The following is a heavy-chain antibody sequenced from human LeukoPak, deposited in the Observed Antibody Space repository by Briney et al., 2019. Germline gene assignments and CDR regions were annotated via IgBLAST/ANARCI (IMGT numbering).Heavy chain of an antibody. D-gene: IGHD6-19*01. CDR3: AKDLASLRSGWYFDY. CDR1: GFTFSNYW. Sequence: GSLRLSCAASGFTFSNYWMTWVRQAPGKGLEWVAVISYDGSNKYYADSVKGRFTISRDNSKNTLYLQMNSLRAEDTAVYYCAKDLASLRSGWYFDYWGQGTLVTVSS. J-gene: IGHJ4*02. V-gene: IGHV3-30*18. CDR2: ISYDGSNK.